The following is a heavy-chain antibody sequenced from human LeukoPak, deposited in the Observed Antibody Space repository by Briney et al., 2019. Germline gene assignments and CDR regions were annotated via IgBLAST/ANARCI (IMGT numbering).Heavy chain of an antibody. CDR2: FDPEDGET. CDR1: GYTLTELS. Sequence: ASVKVSCKVSGYTLTELSMHWVRQAPGKGLEWMGGFDPEDGETIYAQRFQGRVTTTEDTSTDTAYMELSSLRSEDTAMYYCATLAPARYSSGWYLSRFDCWGQGTLVTVSS. J-gene: IGHJ4*02. CDR3: ATLAPARYSSGWYLSRFDC. D-gene: IGHD6-19*01. V-gene: IGHV1-24*01.